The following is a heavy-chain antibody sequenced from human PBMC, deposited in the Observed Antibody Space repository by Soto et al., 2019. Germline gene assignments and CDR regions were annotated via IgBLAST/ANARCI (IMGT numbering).Heavy chain of an antibody. CDR3: ARALPPYYYYYGMDV. Sequence: QVQLVQSGAEVKKPGASVKVSCKASGYTFTSYYMHWVRQAPGQGLEWMGIINPSGGSTSYAQKFQGSVTMTRDTSTSTVYMELSSLRSEDTAVYYCARALPPYYYYYGMDVWGQGTTVTVSS. CDR2: INPSGGST. CDR1: GYTFTSYY. V-gene: IGHV1-46*01. D-gene: IGHD3-16*02. J-gene: IGHJ6*02.